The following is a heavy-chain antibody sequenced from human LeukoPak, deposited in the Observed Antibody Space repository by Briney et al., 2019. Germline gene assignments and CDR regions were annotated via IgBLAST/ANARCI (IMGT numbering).Heavy chain of an antibody. V-gene: IGHV3-30*02. CDR2: IRYDGTNK. D-gene: IGHD6-13*01. J-gene: IGHJ4*02. CDR1: GFTFSSYG. CDR3: AKGPKQLLVGLRGKYFDY. Sequence: GGSLRLSCAASGFTFSSYGMHWVRQAPGKGLEWVAFIRYDGTNKYYADSVKGRFTISRDNSKNTLYLQMNSLRAEDTAVYYCAKGPKQLLVGLRGKYFDYWGQGTLVTVSS.